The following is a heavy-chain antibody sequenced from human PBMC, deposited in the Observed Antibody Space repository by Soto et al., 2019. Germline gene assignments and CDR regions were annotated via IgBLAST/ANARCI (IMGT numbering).Heavy chain of an antibody. Sequence: QVHLVQSGAELKKPGSSVRVSCKASGDTFSSYTINWVRQAPGLGLEWMGRTIPILSMSNYALKFQGRLTITADKSTSTAYMELSSLRSEDTAMYYCATSYGSGSQAFDYCGQGALVTVSS. V-gene: IGHV1-69*02. J-gene: IGHJ4*02. CDR3: ATSYGSGSQAFDY. CDR2: TIPILSMS. D-gene: IGHD3-10*01. CDR1: GDTFSSYT.